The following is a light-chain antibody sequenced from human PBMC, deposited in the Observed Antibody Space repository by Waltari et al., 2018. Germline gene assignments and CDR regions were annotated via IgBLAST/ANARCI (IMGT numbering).Light chain of an antibody. CDR1: KLGDKY. J-gene: IGLJ2*01. Sequence: SYELTQPPSVSVSPGQTASITCSGDKLGDKYVCWYQQKPGQSPVMVIYQDSKLPSGIPERFSGSNSGNTATLTISGTQAMDEADYYCQAWDSSTVVFGGGTKLTVL. CDR2: QDS. V-gene: IGLV3-1*01. CDR3: QAWDSSTVV.